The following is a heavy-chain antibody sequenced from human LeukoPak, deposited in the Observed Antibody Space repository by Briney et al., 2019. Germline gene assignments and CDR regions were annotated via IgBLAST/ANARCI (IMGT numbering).Heavy chain of an antibody. D-gene: IGHD6-13*01. CDR2: ISWNSGSI. CDR1: GFTFDDYA. CDR3: AKGRRAAAGTSGFDY. Sequence: GGSLRLSCAASGFTFDDYAMPWVRQAPGKGLEWVSGISWNSGSIGYADSVKGRFTISRDNAKNSLYLQMNSLRAEDTALYYCAKGRRAAAGTSGFDYWGQGTLVTVSS. J-gene: IGHJ4*02. V-gene: IGHV3-9*01.